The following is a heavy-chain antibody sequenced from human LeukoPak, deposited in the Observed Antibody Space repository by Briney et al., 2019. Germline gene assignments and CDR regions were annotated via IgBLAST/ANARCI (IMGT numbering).Heavy chain of an antibody. CDR2: ISSNGDMI. V-gene: IGHV3-48*03. CDR1: GFTFSNYE. Sequence: GGSLRLSCAASGFTFSNYEMNWVRQAPGKGLEWVSYISSNGDMIYYASSLKGRVTTSRDNAKNSLYLKMNSLRAEDTVVYYCAKEMATIRAFDFWGQGAMVTVSS. D-gene: IGHD5-24*01. J-gene: IGHJ3*01. CDR3: AKEMATIRAFDF.